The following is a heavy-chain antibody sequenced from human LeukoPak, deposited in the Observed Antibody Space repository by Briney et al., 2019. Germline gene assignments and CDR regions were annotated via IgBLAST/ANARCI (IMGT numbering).Heavy chain of an antibody. CDR3: AREGDYCAKFSLGY. CDR1: GCTFSSYT. Sequence: GGSLRLSCAACGCTFSSYTMNWVGQAPGRGLEGVSWISSSSGYIYYAASVKGRFTTIRDNVKNSLYLQITNPTADDTAVYYWAREGDYCAKFSLGYQGQVTMVTASS. V-gene: IGHV3-21*01. J-gene: IGHJ4*02. D-gene: IGHD4/OR15-4a*01. CDR2: ISSSSGYI.